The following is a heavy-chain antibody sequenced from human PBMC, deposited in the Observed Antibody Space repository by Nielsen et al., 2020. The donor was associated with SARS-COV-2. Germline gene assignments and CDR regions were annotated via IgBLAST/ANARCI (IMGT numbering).Heavy chain of an antibody. Sequence: WIRQPPGKGLEWIGEINHSGSTNYNPSLKSRVTISVDTSKNQFSLKLSSVTAADTAVYYCARGPGLRFFLPSRGGLKYYFDYWGQGTLVTVSS. CDR3: ARGPGLRFFLPSRGGLKYYFDY. V-gene: IGHV4-34*01. CDR2: INHSGST. D-gene: IGHD3-3*01. J-gene: IGHJ4*02.